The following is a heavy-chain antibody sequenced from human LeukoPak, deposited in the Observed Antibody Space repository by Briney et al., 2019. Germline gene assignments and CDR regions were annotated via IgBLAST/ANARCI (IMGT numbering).Heavy chain of an antibody. CDR1: GYTFTSYG. Sequence: GASVKVTCKASGYTFTSYGISWVRQAPVQGLEWMGWISTYNGNTNYAQKLQGRVTMTTDTSTSTAYMELRSLRSDDTAVYYCARVRRIVVVPAADYWGQGTLVTVSS. J-gene: IGHJ4*02. V-gene: IGHV1-18*01. CDR2: ISTYNGNT. CDR3: ARVRRIVVVPAADY. D-gene: IGHD2-2*01.